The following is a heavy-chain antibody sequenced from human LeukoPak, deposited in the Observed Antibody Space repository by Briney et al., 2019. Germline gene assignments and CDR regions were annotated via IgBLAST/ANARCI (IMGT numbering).Heavy chain of an antibody. V-gene: IGHV3-69-1*01. J-gene: IGHJ6*03. CDR1: AFTFSDYN. Sequence: GGSLRLSCAASAFTFSDYNMNWVRQAPGKGLEWVSSIISSTYMYYADSVKGRFTISRDNAKNSLYLQMNSLRAEDTAVYYCAGETPMGNYYYYMDVWGKGTTVTVSS. CDR3: AGETPMGNYYYYMDV. CDR2: IISSTYM. D-gene: IGHD5-18*01.